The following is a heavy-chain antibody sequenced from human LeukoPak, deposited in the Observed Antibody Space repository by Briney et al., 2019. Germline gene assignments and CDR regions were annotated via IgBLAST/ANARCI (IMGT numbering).Heavy chain of an antibody. V-gene: IGHV4-34*01. CDR2: INHSGST. Sequence: KTSETLSLTCAVYGGSFSGYYWSWIRQPPGKGLEWIGEINHSGSTNYNPSLKSRVTISVDTSENQFSLKLSSVTAADTAVYYCARETSQKGAHYMDVWGKGTTVTISS. D-gene: IGHD3-16*01. CDR1: GGSFSGYY. J-gene: IGHJ6*03. CDR3: ARETSQKGAHYMDV.